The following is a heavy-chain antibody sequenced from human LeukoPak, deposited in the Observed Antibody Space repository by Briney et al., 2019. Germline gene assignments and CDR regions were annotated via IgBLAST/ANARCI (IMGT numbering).Heavy chain of an antibody. CDR3: ARAPPQYSGSLGLDY. CDR2: IYYSGST. J-gene: IGHJ4*02. D-gene: IGHD1-26*01. Sequence: SETLSLTCTVSGGSINSYYWSWIRQPPGKGLEWIGYIYYSGSTNYNPSLKSRVTISVDTSKNQFSLKLSSVTAADTAVYYCARAPPQYSGSLGLDYWGQGTLVTVSS. CDR1: GGSINSYY. V-gene: IGHV4-59*01.